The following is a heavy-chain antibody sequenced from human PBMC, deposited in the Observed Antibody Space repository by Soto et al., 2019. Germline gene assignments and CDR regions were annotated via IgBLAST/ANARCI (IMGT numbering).Heavy chain of an antibody. Sequence: QVQLVQSGAEVKKPGASVKVSCKASGYTFTSYAMHWVRQAPGQRLEWMGWINAGNGNTKYSQKFQGRVTITRDTSASTAHMELSSLRSEDTAVYYCARAGIVVVPAATSGEFDYWGQGTLVTVSS. V-gene: IGHV1-3*01. D-gene: IGHD2-2*01. CDR1: GYTFTSYA. CDR2: INAGNGNT. J-gene: IGHJ4*02. CDR3: ARAGIVVVPAATSGEFDY.